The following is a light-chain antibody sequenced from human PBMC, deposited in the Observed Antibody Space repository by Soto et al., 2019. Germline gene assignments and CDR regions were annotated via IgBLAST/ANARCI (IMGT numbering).Light chain of an antibody. J-gene: IGLJ1*01. Sequence: QSVLTQPPSASGTPGQWVTISCSGSSSNIGTNTVNWYQHLPGTAPKLLIYSSNQRPSGVPDRFSGSKSGTSASLAISGLQSEDEADYYCATRDCSPLTYVFGTLPTVTVL. CDR2: SSN. CDR1: SSNIGTNT. CDR3: ATRDCSPLTYV. V-gene: IGLV1-44*01.